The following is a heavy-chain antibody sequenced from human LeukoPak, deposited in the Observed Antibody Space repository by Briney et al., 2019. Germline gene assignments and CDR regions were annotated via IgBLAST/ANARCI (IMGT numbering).Heavy chain of an antibody. J-gene: IGHJ5*02. CDR1: GYSFTSYW. CDR2: IYPGDSDT. V-gene: IGHV5-51*01. CDR3: ARYIAVAGAVSWFDP. D-gene: IGHD6-19*01. Sequence: GESLKISCKGSGYSFTSYWIGWVRQIPGKGLEWIGIIYPGDSDTRYSPSFQGQVTISADKSISTAYLQRSSLKASDTAMYYCARYIAVAGAVSWFDPWGQGTLVTVSS.